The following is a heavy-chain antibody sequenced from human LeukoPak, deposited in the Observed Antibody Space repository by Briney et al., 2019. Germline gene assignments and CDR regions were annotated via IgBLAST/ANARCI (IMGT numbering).Heavy chain of an antibody. CDR1: GGSISSYY. V-gene: IGHV4-59*01. CDR3: ARVGIAAEGIDY. Sequence: PSETLSLTCTVSGGSISSYYWSWIRQPPGKGLEWIGYIYYSGSTSYNPSFKSRVTISVDTSKNQFSLKLSSVTAADTAVYYCARVGIAAEGIDYWGQGTLVTVSS. D-gene: IGHD6-13*01. J-gene: IGHJ4*02. CDR2: IYYSGST.